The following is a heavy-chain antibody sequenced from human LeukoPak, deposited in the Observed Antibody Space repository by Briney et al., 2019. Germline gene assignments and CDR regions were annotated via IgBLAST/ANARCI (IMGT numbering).Heavy chain of an antibody. CDR3: ARERQDSSGLDY. Sequence: GGSLRLSCAASGFTFSSSWMHWVRQTPGKGLMWVSRISADGSDIKYVDSVKGRFTISRDNAKSTLSLQMNSLRAEDTAVYYCARERQDSSGLDYWGQGTLVTVSS. CDR1: GFTFSSSW. CDR2: ISADGSDI. J-gene: IGHJ4*02. V-gene: IGHV3-74*03. D-gene: IGHD6-19*01.